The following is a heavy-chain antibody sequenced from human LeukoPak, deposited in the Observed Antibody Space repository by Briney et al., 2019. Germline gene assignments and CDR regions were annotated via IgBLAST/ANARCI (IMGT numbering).Heavy chain of an antibody. CDR1: GGSISSYY. Sequence: SETLSLTCTVSGGSISSYYWSWIWPPAGKGLEWIGRVYTNGNTNYNPSFKSRVPMSVDTSKNQFSLKLSSVTAADTALYCCARGHNSGSFDYWGEGTLVTVSS. J-gene: IGHJ4*02. D-gene: IGHD5-12*01. V-gene: IGHV4-4*07. CDR2: VYTNGNT. CDR3: ARGHNSGSFDY.